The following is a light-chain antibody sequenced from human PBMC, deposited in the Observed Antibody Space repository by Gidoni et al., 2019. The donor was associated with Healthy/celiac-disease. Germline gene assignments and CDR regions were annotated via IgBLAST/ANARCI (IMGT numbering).Light chain of an antibody. CDR3: CSYAGSSTFYVV. CDR1: SSDVGSYNL. V-gene: IGLV2-23*03. CDR2: EGS. J-gene: IGLJ2*01. Sequence: QSALTQPASVSGSPGQSITISCTGTSSDVGSYNLVSWYQQHPGKAPKLMIYEGSKRPSGVSHRFSGSKSGNTASLTISGLQAEDEADYYCCSYAGSSTFYVVFGGGTKLTVL.